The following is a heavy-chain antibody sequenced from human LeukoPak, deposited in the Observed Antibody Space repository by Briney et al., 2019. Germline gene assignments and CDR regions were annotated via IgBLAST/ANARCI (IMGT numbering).Heavy chain of an antibody. CDR1: GFTFSSYG. D-gene: IGHD5-12*01. V-gene: IGHV3-30*02. CDR3: AKVGIVATILGLPNY. Sequence: PGGSLRLSCAASGFTFSSYGMHWVRQAPGKGLEWVAVIWYDGSNKYYADSVKGRFTISRDNSKNTLYLQTNSLRAEDTAVYYCAKVGIVATILGLPNYWGQGTLVTVSS. J-gene: IGHJ4*02. CDR2: IWYDGSNK.